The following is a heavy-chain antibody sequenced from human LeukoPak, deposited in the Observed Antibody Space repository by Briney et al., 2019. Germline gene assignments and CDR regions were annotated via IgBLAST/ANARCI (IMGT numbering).Heavy chain of an antibody. V-gene: IGHV1-69*13. CDR2: IIPIFGTA. Sequence: SVKVSCKASGGTFSSYAISWVRQAPGQGLEWMGGIIPIFGTANYAQKFQGRVTITADVSTSTAYMELSSLRSEDTAVYYCARGEYQLLSPTYYYYYMDVWGKGTTVTVSS. CDR3: ARGEYQLLSPTYYYYYMDV. J-gene: IGHJ6*03. D-gene: IGHD2-2*01. CDR1: GGTFSSYA.